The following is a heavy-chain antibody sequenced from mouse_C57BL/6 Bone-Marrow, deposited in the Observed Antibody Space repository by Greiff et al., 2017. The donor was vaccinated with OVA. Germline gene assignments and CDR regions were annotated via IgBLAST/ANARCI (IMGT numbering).Heavy chain of an antibody. D-gene: IGHD2-4*01. CDR1: GYTFTSYW. J-gene: IGHJ3*01. V-gene: IGHV1-52*01. Sequence: QVQLKQPGAELVRPGSSVKLSCKASGYTFTSYWMHWVKQRPIQGLEWIGNIDPSDSETHYNQKFKDKATLTVDKSSSTAYMQLSSLTSEDSAVYYCAREGDYRFAYWGQGTLVTVSA. CDR2: IDPSDSET. CDR3: AREGDYRFAY.